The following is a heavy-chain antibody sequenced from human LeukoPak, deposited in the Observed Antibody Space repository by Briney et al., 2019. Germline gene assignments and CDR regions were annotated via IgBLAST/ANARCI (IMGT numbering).Heavy chain of an antibody. CDR3: AKVGVPAVMELGTRGVATTIELDY. J-gene: IGHJ4*02. D-gene: IGHD2-2*01. CDR1: GFTFSSYS. Sequence: GGSLRLSCAASGFTFSSYSMNWVRQAPGKGLEWVSYISHTGTTMYYADSVKGRFTISRDNSKNTLYLQMNSLRADDTAVYYCAKVGVPAVMELGTRGVATTIELDYWGQGTLVTVSS. CDR2: ISHTGTTM. V-gene: IGHV3-48*01.